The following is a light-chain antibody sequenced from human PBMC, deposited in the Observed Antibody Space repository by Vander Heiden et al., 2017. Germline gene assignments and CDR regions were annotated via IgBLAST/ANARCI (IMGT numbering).Light chain of an antibody. J-gene: IGLJ1*01. CDR2: DVT. V-gene: IGLV2-11*01. CDR3: CSYAGTYTYV. CDR1: SRDVGGYNY. Sequence: QSALTQPRSVSGSPGQSVTISCTGSSRDVGGYNYVSWNQHHPGEVPKLMIFDVTERPSGGPHRFSGSKSGNTASLTISGLQAEDEADYYCCSYAGTYTYVFGTGTKVTVL.